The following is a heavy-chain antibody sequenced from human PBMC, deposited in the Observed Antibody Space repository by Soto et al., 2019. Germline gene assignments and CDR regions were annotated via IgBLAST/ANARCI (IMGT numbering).Heavy chain of an antibody. CDR2: INHSGST. V-gene: IGHV4-34*01. J-gene: IGHJ4*02. D-gene: IGHD2-8*01. CDR1: GGSFSGYY. Sequence: QVQLQQWGAGLLKPSETLSLTCAVYGGSFSGYYWTWIRQPPGTGLEWIGEINHSGSTNYNPSLKSLVTISGDTYMHKFSLTLTSVTAADTAVYSCAMDKSTILFDYWGQGTLGTVSS. CDR3: AMDKSTILFDY.